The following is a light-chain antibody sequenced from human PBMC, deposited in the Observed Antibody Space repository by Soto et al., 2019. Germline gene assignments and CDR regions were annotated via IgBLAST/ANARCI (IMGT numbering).Light chain of an antibody. CDR1: QAMSTY. Sequence: DIQLTQSPSFLSASIGDRVTISCRATQAMSTYLAWYQQKPGKAPKLLIYSASTLQSGVPSRFSGSGSGTWFTLTISSLQPEDFATYSCQQLKSYPLTFGGGTKVESK. CDR3: QQLKSYPLT. CDR2: SAS. J-gene: IGKJ4*01. V-gene: IGKV1-9*01.